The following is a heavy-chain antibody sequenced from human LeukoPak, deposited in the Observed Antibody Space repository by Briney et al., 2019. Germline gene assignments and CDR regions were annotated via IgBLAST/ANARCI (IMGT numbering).Heavy chain of an antibody. J-gene: IGHJ4*02. CDR1: GGSISSSSYY. Sequence: PSETLSLTCTVSGGSISSSSYYWSWIRQPPGKGLEWIGSIYYSGSTYYNPSLKSRVTISVDTSKNQFSLKLSSVTAADTAVYYCARLGYGSGSSALFDYWGQGTLVTVSS. CDR3: ARLGYGSGSSALFDY. D-gene: IGHD3-10*01. CDR2: IYYSGST. V-gene: IGHV4-39*01.